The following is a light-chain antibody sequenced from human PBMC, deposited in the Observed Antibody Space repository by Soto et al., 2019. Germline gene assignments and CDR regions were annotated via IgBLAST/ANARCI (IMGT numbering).Light chain of an antibody. Sequence: DIQMTQSPSSLSVSVGDRVTITCRASQSISIYLNWYQQKPGKAPKLLIYGASNLQGGVPSRFSGSGSGTDFTLTISSLQPEDFAAYYCQQSDITPWTFGQGTKVEIK. CDR3: QQSDITPWT. J-gene: IGKJ1*01. CDR1: QSISIY. V-gene: IGKV1-39*01. CDR2: GAS.